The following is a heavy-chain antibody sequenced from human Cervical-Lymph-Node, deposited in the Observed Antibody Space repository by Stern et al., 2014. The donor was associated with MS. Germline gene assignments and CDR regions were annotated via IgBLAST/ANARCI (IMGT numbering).Heavy chain of an antibody. CDR3: AGSGTYYPDY. D-gene: IGHD3-3*01. CDR1: GGSISSYY. V-gene: IGHV4-59*08. Sequence: QVQLQESGPGLVKPSETLSLTCSVSGGSISSYYWNWIRQPPGKGLEWIANVHYSGTTNYNPSLKSRVTILLDTSMNKISLKLTSVTDADTAVYYCAGSGTYYPDYWGQGILVTVSS. CDR2: VHYSGTT. J-gene: IGHJ4*02.